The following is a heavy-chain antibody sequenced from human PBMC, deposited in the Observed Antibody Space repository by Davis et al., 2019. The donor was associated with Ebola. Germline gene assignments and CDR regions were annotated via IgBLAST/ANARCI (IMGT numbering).Heavy chain of an antibody. CDR1: GYTFPSYG. J-gene: IGHJ4*02. CDR2: ISAYNGNT. CDR3: ARDRGGAASFDY. Sequence: AASVQVSCKASGYTFPSYGISWVRPASGQGLEWMGWISAYNGNTNYAQKLQGRVTMTTDTSTSTAYMELRRLRSDDTAVYYCARDRGGAASFDYWGQGTLVTVSS. D-gene: IGHD1-26*01. V-gene: IGHV1-18*01.